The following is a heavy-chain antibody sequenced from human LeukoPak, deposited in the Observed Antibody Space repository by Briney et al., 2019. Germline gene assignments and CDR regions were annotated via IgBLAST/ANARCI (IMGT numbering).Heavy chain of an antibody. V-gene: IGHV4-34*01. D-gene: IGHD2-15*01. Sequence: SETLSLTCAVYGGSFSGYYWSWIRQPPGKGLEWIGEINHSGSTNYNPSLKSRVTISVDTSKNQFSLKLSSVTAADTAVYYCARGLRYCSGGSCPNWFDPWGQGTLVTVSS. CDR1: GGSFSGYY. CDR3: ARGLRYCSGGSCPNWFDP. J-gene: IGHJ5*02. CDR2: INHSGST.